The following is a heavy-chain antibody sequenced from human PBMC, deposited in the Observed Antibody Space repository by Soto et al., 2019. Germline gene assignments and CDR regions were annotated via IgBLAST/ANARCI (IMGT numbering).Heavy chain of an antibody. CDR2: ISYDGSNK. CDR3: ARGTVLLWFGELSNDAFDI. CDR1: GFTFSIYA. D-gene: IGHD3-10*01. J-gene: IGHJ3*02. V-gene: IGHV3-30-3*01. Sequence: GGSLRLSFAACGFTFSIYAMHWVRQAPGKGLEWVAVISYDGSNKYYADSVKGRFTISRDNSKNTLYLQMNSLRAEDTAVYYCARGTVLLWFGELSNDAFDIWGQGTMVTVSS.